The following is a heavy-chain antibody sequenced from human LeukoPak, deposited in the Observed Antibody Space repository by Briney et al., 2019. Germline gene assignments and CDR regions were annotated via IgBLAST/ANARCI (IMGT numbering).Heavy chain of an antibody. CDR2: IYHSGST. D-gene: IGHD2-2*01. J-gene: IGHJ4*02. CDR1: GGSISSSNW. V-gene: IGHV4-4*02. Sequence: SETLSLTCAVSGGSISSSNWWSWVRQPPGKGLEWIGQIYHSGSTNYNPSLKSRVAISVDRSKNQFSLNLNSVTAADTAVYYCARAGQGYCTSASCYLSLDYWGQGTLVTVSS. CDR3: ARAGQGYCTSASCYLSLDY.